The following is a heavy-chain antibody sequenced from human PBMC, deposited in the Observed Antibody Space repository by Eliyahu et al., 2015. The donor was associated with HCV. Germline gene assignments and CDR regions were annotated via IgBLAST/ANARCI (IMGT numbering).Heavy chain of an antibody. V-gene: IGHV3-21*01. D-gene: IGHD4-17*01. CDR2: ISSGSSYI. CDR3: ARGTGYGDPMDV. Sequence: EVQLVESGGGLVKPGXSXRLSCXGXXXTFSTYTMNWVRQAPGKGLEXVSSISSGSSYIYYADSVKGRFTISRDNAKNSLYLQMNSLRAEDTAVYYCARGTGYGDPMDVWGQGTTVTVSS. CDR1: XXTFSTYT. J-gene: IGHJ6*02.